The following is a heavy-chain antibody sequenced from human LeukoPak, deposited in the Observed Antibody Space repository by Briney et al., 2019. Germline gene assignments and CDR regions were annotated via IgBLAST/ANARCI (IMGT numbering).Heavy chain of an antibody. Sequence: PGRSLRLSCVASGFTLSHNFMDWVRQAPGKGLEWVSTIRIGGTRDYADSVKGRFIISRDNSKNTLYLQMNNLRVEDTAVYYCAREPSHDSYYDFWGHGTLVTVSS. CDR1: GFTLSHNF. D-gene: IGHD3-16*01. CDR2: IRIGGTR. CDR3: AREPSHDSYYDF. V-gene: IGHV3-53*01. J-gene: IGHJ4*01.